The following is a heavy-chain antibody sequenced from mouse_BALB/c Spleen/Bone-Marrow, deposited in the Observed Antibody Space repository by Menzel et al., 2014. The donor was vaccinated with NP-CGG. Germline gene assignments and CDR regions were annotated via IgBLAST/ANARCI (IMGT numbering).Heavy chain of an antibody. J-gene: IGHJ4*01. CDR2: IYPYNGGT. CDR1: GYTFTDYN. D-gene: IGHD2-3*01. CDR3: ARLDGYYVAMDY. Sequence: VQLKESGPELVKPGASVKISCEASGYTFTDYNMHWVKQSHGKSLEWIGYIYPYNGGTGYNQKFKSKATLTVDNSSSTAYMELRSLTSEDSAVYYCARLDGYYVAMDYWGQGTSVTVSS. V-gene: IGHV1S29*02.